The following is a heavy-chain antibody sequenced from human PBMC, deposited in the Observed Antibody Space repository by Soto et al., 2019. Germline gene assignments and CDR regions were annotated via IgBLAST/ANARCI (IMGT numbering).Heavy chain of an antibody. J-gene: IGHJ5*02. CDR3: ARLVRGVINGWFDP. CDR1: GGSISSSSYY. CDR2: IYYIGST. Sequence: SQTLSLTCTVSGGSISSSSYYWGWIRQPPGKGLEWIGSIYYIGSTYYNPSLKSRVTISVDTSKNQFSLKLSSVTAADTAVYYCARLVRGVINGWFDPWGQGTLVTVSS. V-gene: IGHV4-39*01. D-gene: IGHD3-10*01.